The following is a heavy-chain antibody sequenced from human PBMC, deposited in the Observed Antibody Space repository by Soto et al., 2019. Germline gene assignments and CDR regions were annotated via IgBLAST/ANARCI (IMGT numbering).Heavy chain of an antibody. CDR3: ARDCDKTGYSSSWYDY. CDR2: IYHSGST. J-gene: IGHJ4*02. Sequence: QVQLQESGPGLVKPSGTLSLTCAVSGGSISSSNWWRWVREPPGKGLEWIGEIYHSGSTNYNPSLKSRVTISVDKSKNQFSLKLSSVNAADTAVYYCARDCDKTGYSSSWYDYWGQGTLVTVSS. CDR1: GGSISSSNW. D-gene: IGHD6-13*01. V-gene: IGHV4-4*02.